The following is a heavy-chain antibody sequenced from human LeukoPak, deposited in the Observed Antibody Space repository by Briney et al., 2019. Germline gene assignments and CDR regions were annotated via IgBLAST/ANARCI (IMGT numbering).Heavy chain of an antibody. V-gene: IGHV1-2*02. Sequence: ASVKVSCKASGYTFTGYYMHWVRQAPGQGLEWMGWINPNSGGTNYAQKFQGRVTMTRDTSISTAYMELSSLRSEDTAVYYCARVLVDCSSTSCYFGYFDYWGQGTLVTVSS. J-gene: IGHJ4*02. D-gene: IGHD2-2*01. CDR3: ARVLVDCSSTSCYFGYFDY. CDR1: GYTFTGYY. CDR2: INPNSGGT.